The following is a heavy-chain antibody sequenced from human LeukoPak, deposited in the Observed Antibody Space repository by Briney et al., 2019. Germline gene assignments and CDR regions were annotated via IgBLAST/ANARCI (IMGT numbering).Heavy chain of an antibody. CDR2: TYYRSRWTF. Sequence: SQTLSLTCAISGDSVSSNIAGWNWFRQSPSRGLELLGRTYYRSRWTFEYAVSVKGRITFKSDTSKNQVSLHLTSVTPDDTALYYCARDLSAGADYWGQGILVTVSA. V-gene: IGHV6-1*01. CDR3: ARDLSAGADY. D-gene: IGHD6-13*01. CDR1: GDSVSSNIAG. J-gene: IGHJ4*02.